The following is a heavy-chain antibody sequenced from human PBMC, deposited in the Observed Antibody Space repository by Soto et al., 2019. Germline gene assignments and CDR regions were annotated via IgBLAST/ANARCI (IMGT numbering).Heavy chain of an antibody. Sequence: GGSLRLSCAASGFTFSSYGMHWVRQAPGKGLEWVAVIWYDGSNKYYADSVKGRFTISRDNSKNTLYLQMNSLRAEDTAVYYCASSSGYPYYFDYWGQGTLVTVSS. D-gene: IGHD6-19*01. CDR2: IWYDGSNK. CDR1: GFTFSSYG. CDR3: ASSSGYPYYFDY. V-gene: IGHV3-33*01. J-gene: IGHJ4*02.